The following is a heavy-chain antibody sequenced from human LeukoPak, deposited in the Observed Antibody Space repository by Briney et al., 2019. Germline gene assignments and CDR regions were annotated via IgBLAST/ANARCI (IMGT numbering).Heavy chain of an antibody. V-gene: IGHV3-53*01. D-gene: IGHD4-17*01. CDR1: GLTVSHNY. Sequence: PGGSLRLSCAASGLTVSHNYVSWVRQAPGKGLEWVSAIHTSGDTCYADSVKGRFTISRDTSKNTLYLQINSLRVEDTAVYYCIVFGDSNHWGQGTLVTASS. CDR2: IHTSGDT. CDR3: IVFGDSNH. J-gene: IGHJ5*02.